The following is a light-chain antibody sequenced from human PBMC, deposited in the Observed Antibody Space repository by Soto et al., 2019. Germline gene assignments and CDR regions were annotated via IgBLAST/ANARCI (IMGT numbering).Light chain of an antibody. V-gene: IGKV3-20*01. J-gene: IGKJ5*01. CDR3: QQYGSSLIT. CDR1: QSVSSSY. CDR2: GAS. Sequence: ILLTQYPATLSLSPGERATLSCRASQSVSSSYLAWYQQKPGQAPRLLIYGASSRATGSPDRFSGSGSGTDFILTISRLEPEDFAVYYCQQYGSSLITFGQGARLEI.